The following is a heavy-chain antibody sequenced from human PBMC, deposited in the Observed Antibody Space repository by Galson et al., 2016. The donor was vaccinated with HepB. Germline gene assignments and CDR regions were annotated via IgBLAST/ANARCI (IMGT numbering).Heavy chain of an antibody. V-gene: IGHV3-30*18. CDR2: ISYGGSNK. Sequence: SLRLSCAASGFTFSDFGMHWVRQAPDKGLEWVAVISYGGSNKYYADSVKGRFTISRDNSKNTLYLQMNSLRAEDTAVYYCAKVGDKYYFDYWGQGTLVTVSS. J-gene: IGHJ4*02. D-gene: IGHD4-17*01. CDR1: GFTFSDFG. CDR3: AKVGDKYYFDY.